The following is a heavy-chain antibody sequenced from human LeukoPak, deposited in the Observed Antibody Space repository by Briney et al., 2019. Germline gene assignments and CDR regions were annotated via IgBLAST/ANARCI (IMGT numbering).Heavy chain of an antibody. V-gene: IGHV4-61*02. CDR3: ARDPAYGDYGIAFDI. CDR2: IYTSGST. CDR1: GGSISSGSYY. J-gene: IGHJ3*02. Sequence: SETLSLTCTVSGGSISSGSYYWSWIRQPAGKGLEWIGRIYTSGSTNYNPSLKSRVTISVDTSKNQFSLKLSSVTAADTAVYYCARDPAYGDYGIAFDIWDQGTMVTVSS. D-gene: IGHD4-17*01.